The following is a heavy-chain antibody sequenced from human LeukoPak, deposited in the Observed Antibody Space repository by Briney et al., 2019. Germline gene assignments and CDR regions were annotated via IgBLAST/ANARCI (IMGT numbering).Heavy chain of an antibody. Sequence: PSETLSLTCTVSGGSISSSIYYWGWIRQPPGKGLEWIGSIYYSGSTYYNPSLKSRVTISVDTSKNQFSLKLSSVTAADTAVYYCARDPSRYCSSTSCYDWFDPWGQGTLVTVSS. J-gene: IGHJ5*02. CDR3: ARDPSRYCSSTSCYDWFDP. CDR2: IYYSGST. V-gene: IGHV4-39*07. CDR1: GGSISSSIYY. D-gene: IGHD2-2*01.